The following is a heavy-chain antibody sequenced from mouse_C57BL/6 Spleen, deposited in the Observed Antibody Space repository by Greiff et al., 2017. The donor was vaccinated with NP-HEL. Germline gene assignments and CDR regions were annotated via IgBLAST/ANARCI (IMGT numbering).Heavy chain of an antibody. CDR1: GYAFSSSW. CDR3: ANWDYYSNYGGPYYAMDY. J-gene: IGHJ4*01. D-gene: IGHD2-5*01. Sequence: QVQLQQSGPELVKPGASVKISCKASGYAFSSSWMNWVKQRPGKGLEWIGRIYPGDGDTNYNGKFKGKATLTADKSSSTAYMQLSSLTSEDSAVYVCANWDYYSNYGGPYYAMDYWGQGTSVTVSS. V-gene: IGHV1-82*01. CDR2: IYPGDGDT.